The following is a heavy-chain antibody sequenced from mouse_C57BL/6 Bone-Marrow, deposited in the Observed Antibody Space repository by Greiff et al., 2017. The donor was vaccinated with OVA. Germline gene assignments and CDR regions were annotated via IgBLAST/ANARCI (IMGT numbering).Heavy chain of an antibody. CDR1: GYTFTSYW. Sequence: QVQLQQPGAELVKPGASVKLSCKASGYTFTSYWMHWVKQRPGQGLEWIGMIHPNSGSTNYNEKFKSKATLTVDKSSSTAYMQLSSLTSEDSAVYYCARLGYSNYGGFAYWGQGTLVTVSA. CDR2: IHPNSGST. CDR3: ARLGYSNYGGFAY. D-gene: IGHD2-5*01. V-gene: IGHV1-64*01. J-gene: IGHJ3*01.